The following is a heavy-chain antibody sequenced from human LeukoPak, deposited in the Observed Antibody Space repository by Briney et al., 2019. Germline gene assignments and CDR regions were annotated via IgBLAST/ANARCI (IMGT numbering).Heavy chain of an antibody. V-gene: IGHV1-46*01. CDR2: INPSGGST. D-gene: IGHD1-26*01. CDR1: GYTFTSYY. CDR3: ARGRNSGSYFPAEYFQH. J-gene: IGHJ1*01. Sequence: ASVKVSCKASGYTFTSYYIHWVRQAPGQGLEWMGIINPSGGSTSYAQKFQGRVTMTRDTSTSTVYMELSSLRSEDTAVYYCARGRNSGSYFPAEYFQHWGQGTLVTVSS.